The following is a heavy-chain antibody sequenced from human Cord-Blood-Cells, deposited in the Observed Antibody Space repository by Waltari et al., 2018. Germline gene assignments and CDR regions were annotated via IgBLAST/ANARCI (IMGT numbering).Heavy chain of an antibody. J-gene: IGHJ4*02. Sequence: EVQLVESGGGLVQPGGSLRLSCAASGFTFSSYEMNWVRQAPGKGLEWVSYISSSGSTIYYADSVNGRFTISRDNAKNSLYLQMNSLRAEDTAVYYWAREENEFAIAVAGKGYFDYWGQGTLVTVSS. D-gene: IGHD6-19*01. CDR3: AREENEFAIAVAGKGYFDY. CDR2: ISSSGSTI. CDR1: GFTFSSYE. V-gene: IGHV3-48*03.